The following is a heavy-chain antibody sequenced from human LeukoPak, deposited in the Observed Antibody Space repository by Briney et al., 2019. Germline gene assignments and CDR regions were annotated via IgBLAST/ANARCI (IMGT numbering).Heavy chain of an antibody. Sequence: PGGSLRLSCAASGFTFNRFWMHWVRQAPGEGLVWVARIISGGSSTNYADSVKGRFTISRDNAKNALYLQMNSLRAEDTAVYYCAREDVDITVATSGAFDIWGQGTMVTVSS. CDR2: IISGGSST. D-gene: IGHD6-19*01. J-gene: IGHJ3*02. V-gene: IGHV3-74*01. CDR1: GFTFNRFW. CDR3: AREDVDITVATSGAFDI.